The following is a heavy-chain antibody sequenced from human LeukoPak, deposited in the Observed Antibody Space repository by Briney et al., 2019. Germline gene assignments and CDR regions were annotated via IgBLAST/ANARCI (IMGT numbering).Heavy chain of an antibody. D-gene: IGHD3-22*01. CDR1: GYTFTSYG. V-gene: IGHV1-69*04. Sequence: SVKVSCKASGYTFTSYGISWVRQAPGQGLEWMGRIIPILDIANSAQKFQGRVTITADKSTSTAYMELSSLRSEDTALYYCARDWSLDTSGPFAYWGQGTLVTVSS. J-gene: IGHJ4*02. CDR2: IIPILDIA. CDR3: ARDWSLDTSGPFAY.